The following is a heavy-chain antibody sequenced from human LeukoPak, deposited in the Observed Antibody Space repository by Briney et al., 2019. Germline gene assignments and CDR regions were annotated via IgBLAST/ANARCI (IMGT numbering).Heavy chain of an antibody. J-gene: IGHJ6*03. D-gene: IGHD3-10*01. CDR2: IYTSGST. CDR3: ARLSGYPYYFYYYMDV. CDR1: GGSISSYY. Sequence: SETLSLTCTVSGGSISSYYWSWIRQPPGKGLESIGYIYTSGSTNYNPSLKRRVTISVDTSKNQFSLKLSSVTAADTAVYYCARLSGYPYYFYYYMDVGGKGTTVTVSS. V-gene: IGHV4-4*09.